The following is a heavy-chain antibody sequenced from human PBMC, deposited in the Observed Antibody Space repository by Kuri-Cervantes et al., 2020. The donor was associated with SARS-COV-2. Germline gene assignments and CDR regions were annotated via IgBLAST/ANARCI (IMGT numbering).Heavy chain of an antibody. V-gene: IGHV1-2*04. CDR1: GYTFTGYY. CDR2: INPNSGGT. CDR3: ARGEGSRGLMVVLGWRGAGRLDF. D-gene: IGHD3-10*01. J-gene: IGHJ4*02. Sequence: ASVKVSCKASGYTFTGYYMHWVRQDPGQGLEWMGWINPNSGGTNYAQKFQGWVTMTRDTSLSISYMELSRLTSDDTAVYYCARGEGSRGLMVVLGWRGAGRLDFWGQGTLVTVSS.